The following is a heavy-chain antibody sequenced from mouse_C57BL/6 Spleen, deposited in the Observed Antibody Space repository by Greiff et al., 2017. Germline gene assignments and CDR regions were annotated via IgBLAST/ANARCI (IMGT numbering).Heavy chain of an antibody. V-gene: IGHV3-6*01. Sequence: DVKLQESGPGLVKPSQSLSLTCSVTGYSITSGYYWNWIRQFPGNKLEWMGYISYDGSNNYNPSLKNRISITRDTSKNQFFLKLNSVTTEDTATYYCAANWDDYFDYWGQGTTLTVSS. CDR1: GYSITSGYY. CDR3: AANWDDYFDY. D-gene: IGHD4-1*01. J-gene: IGHJ2*01. CDR2: ISYDGSN.